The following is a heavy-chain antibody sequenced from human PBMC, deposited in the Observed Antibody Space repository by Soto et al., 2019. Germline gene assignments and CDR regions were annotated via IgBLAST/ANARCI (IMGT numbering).Heavy chain of an antibody. CDR3: AREVPGSSSWYHLPDY. D-gene: IGHD6-13*01. CDR2: INWNGGST. CDR1: GFTFDDYG. J-gene: IGHJ4*02. Sequence: EVQLVESGGGVVRPGGSLRLSCAASGFTFDDYGMSWVRQAPGKGLEWVSGINWNGGSTGYADSVKGRFTISRDNAQHSLYLQMNSLRAEDTALYHCAREVPGSSSWYHLPDYWGQGTLVTVSS. V-gene: IGHV3-20*01.